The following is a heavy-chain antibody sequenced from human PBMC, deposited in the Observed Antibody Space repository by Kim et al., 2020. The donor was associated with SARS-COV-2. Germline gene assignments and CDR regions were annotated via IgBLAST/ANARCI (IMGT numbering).Heavy chain of an antibody. CDR1: GGSVSSGSYY. CDR2: IYYSGST. Sequence: SETLSLTCTVSGGSVSSGSYYWSWIRQPPGKGLEWIGYIYYSGSTNYNPSLKSRVTISVDTSKNQFSLKLSSVTAADTAVYYCARAQPADTAMPPDYLDYFDYWGQGTLVTVSS. CDR3: ARAQPADTAMPPDYLDYFDY. D-gene: IGHD5-18*01. J-gene: IGHJ4*02. V-gene: IGHV4-61*01.